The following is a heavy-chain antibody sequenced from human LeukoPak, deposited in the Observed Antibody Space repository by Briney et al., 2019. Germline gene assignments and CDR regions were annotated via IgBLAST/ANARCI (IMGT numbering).Heavy chain of an antibody. CDR2: IYTSGST. V-gene: IGHV4-61*02. CDR3: ARDQHYYGSGSYYYYYYMDV. Sequence: SQTLSLTCTVSGGSISSGSYYWSWIRQPAGKGLEWIGRIYTSGSTNYNPSLKSRVTISVDTSKNQFSLKLSSVTAADTAVYYCARDQHYYGSGSYYYYYYMDVWGKGTTVTISS. J-gene: IGHJ6*03. D-gene: IGHD3-10*01. CDR1: GGSISSGSYY.